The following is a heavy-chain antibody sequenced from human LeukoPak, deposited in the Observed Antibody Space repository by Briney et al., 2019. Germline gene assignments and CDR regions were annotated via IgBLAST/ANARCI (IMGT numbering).Heavy chain of an antibody. CDR1: GYSISSGYY. CDR2: IYHSGST. V-gene: IGHV4-38-2*02. CDR3: ARDLYSSGWGYFDY. Sequence: SETLSLTCTISGYSISSGYYWGWIRQPPGKGLEWIGSIYHSGSTYYNPSLKSRVTISLDTSENQFSLRLSSVTAADTAVYYCARDLYSSGWGYFDYWGQGTLVTVSS. D-gene: IGHD6-19*01. J-gene: IGHJ4*02.